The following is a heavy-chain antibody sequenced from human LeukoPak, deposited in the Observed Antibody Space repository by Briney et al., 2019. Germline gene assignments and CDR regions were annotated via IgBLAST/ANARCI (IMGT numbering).Heavy chain of an antibody. CDR1: GFTFSNYW. J-gene: IGHJ4*02. CDR3: ARDVDSSSSYPDF. D-gene: IGHD6-6*01. CDR2: INTDGSNT. V-gene: IGHV3-74*01. Sequence: QPGRSLRLSCAASGFTFSNYWMHWVRQAPGKGLVWVSRINTDGSNTRCADSVKGRFTISRDNAKNTLHLQMNSLRAEDTAVYYCARDVDSSSSYPDFWGQGTLVTVSS.